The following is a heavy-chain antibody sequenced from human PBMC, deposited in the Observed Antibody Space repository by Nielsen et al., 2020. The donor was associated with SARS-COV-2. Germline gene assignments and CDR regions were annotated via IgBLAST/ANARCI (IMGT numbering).Heavy chain of an antibody. J-gene: IGHJ4*02. CDR2: IIPILPVT. D-gene: IGHD1/OR15-1a*01. V-gene: IGHV1-69*10. Sequence: SVKVSCKPSGGTFGTYGVTWVRQAPGQGLEWMGGIIPILPVTAYAHSFNGRLTITADESTSTAYMELSSLSSEDTAVYYCARTGGTRIALLYFDSWGQGTVVTVST. CDR1: GGTFGTYG. CDR3: ARTGGTRIALLYFDS.